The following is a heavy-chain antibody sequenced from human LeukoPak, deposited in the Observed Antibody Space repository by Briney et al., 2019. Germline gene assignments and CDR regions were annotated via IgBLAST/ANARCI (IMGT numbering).Heavy chain of an antibody. CDR3: ARQGVATNQLDY. D-gene: IGHD6-13*01. Sequence: SETLSLTCTVSGGSISSSSYYWGWIRQPPGKGLEWIGSIYYSGSTYYNPSLKSRVTMSVDTSKNQFSLKLSSVTAADTAVYYCARQGVATNQLDYWGQGTLVTVSS. J-gene: IGHJ4*02. V-gene: IGHV4-39*01. CDR1: GGSISSSSYY. CDR2: IYYSGST.